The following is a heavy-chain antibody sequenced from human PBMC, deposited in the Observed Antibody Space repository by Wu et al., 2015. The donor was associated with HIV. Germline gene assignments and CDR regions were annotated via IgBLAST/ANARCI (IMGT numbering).Heavy chain of an antibody. CDR3: ARLQSLHGLYSNADL. D-gene: IGHD2-8*01. V-gene: IGHV1-2*02. Sequence: QVQLLQSGAEVKKPGASVTVSCKASGYTFIDYYIYWVRQVPGQGLEWLGWINSNRGGTKYAQRFQGRVTMTRDTAVSTAYMELSSLRSDDTAVYYCARLQSLHGLYSNADLWGQGTLVTVLL. CDR1: GYTFIDYY. CDR2: INSNRGGT. J-gene: IGHJ5*02.